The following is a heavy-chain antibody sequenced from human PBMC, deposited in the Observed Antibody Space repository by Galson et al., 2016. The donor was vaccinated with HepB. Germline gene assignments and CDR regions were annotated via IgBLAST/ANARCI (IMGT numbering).Heavy chain of an antibody. CDR2: SNSDGSRI. CDR3: ARDRAGMTKSGWFDS. CDR1: GFIFMNYW. J-gene: IGHJ5*01. V-gene: IGHV3-74*01. Sequence: SLRLSCAASGFIFMNYWMHWVRQVPGKGLEYVAHSNSDGSRINYADSVRGRFTISRDNAKNTLYLQLNSLRVEDTALYYCARDRAGMTKSGWFDSWGQGTLVSVSS.